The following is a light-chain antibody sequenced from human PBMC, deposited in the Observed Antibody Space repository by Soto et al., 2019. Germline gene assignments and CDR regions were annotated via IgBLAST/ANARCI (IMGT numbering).Light chain of an antibody. CDR2: GAS. V-gene: IGKV1-39*01. J-gene: IGKJ1*01. CDR1: QTISSY. Sequence: DLQMSQSPFSLSASGGDTITITSAPSQTISSYVNWYQQKPGKPPKLLIDGASSLQTGVPSRFSGRGSGTDCTLTISSLQPEDVATYFCQQSYITPWTFGQGTKVDIK. CDR3: QQSYITPWT.